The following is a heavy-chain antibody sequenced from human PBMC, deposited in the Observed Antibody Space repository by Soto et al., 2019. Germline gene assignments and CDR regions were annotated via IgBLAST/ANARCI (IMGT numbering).Heavy chain of an antibody. CDR2: IYYSGST. Sequence: SETLSLTCTVSGGSISSGDYYWSWIRQPPGKGLEWIGYIYYSGSTYYNPSLKSRVTISVDTSKNQFSLKLSSVTAADTAVYYCARVGYSSSRYYYYGMDVWGQGTTVTVSS. CDR1: GGSISSGDYY. J-gene: IGHJ6*02. CDR3: ARVGYSSSRYYYYGMDV. D-gene: IGHD6-13*01. V-gene: IGHV4-30-4*01.